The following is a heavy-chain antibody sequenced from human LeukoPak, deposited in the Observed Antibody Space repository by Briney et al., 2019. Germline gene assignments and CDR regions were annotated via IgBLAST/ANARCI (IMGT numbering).Heavy chain of an antibody. CDR3: ATSVAASNWFDP. CDR2: INPNSGGT. V-gene: IGHV1-2*04. Sequence: ASVKVSCKASGYTFTGYYMHWVRQAPGQGLEWMGWINPNSGGTNYAQKFQGWVTMTRDTSISTAYMELSRLRSDDTAVYYCATSVAASNWFDPWGQGTLVTVSS. CDR1: GYTFTGYY. D-gene: IGHD6-19*01. J-gene: IGHJ5*02.